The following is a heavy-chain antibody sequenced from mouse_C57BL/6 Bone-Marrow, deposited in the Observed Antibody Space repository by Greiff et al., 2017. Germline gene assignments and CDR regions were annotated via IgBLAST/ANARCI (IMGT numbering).Heavy chain of an antibody. V-gene: IGHV7-3*01. CDR2: IRNKANGYTT. D-gene: IGHD1-1*01. Sequence: EVQLQESGGGLVQPGGSLSLSCAASGFTFTDYYMSWVRQPPGKALEWLGFIRNKANGYTTEYSASVKGRFTISRENSQSILYLQMSALRAEDSSTYYCARSVVDYGGQGTALTVSS. CDR3: ARSVVDY. CDR1: GFTFTDYY. J-gene: IGHJ2*01.